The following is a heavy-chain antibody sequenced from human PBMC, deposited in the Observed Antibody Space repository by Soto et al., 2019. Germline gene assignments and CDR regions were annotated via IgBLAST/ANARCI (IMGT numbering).Heavy chain of an antibody. V-gene: IGHV1-69*06. CDR1: GETFRRDV. CDR3: ARGVSMAGRPGFFHH. Sequence: QVQLVQSGAEVKKPGASVKVSCKASGETFRRDVISWVRQAPGQGLEWLGGITPMSGTTDYAQKFQGRVTISADKSTGTAYFELSSLTFDDTGVYYCARGVSMAGRPGFFHHWGQGSLVTVSS. J-gene: IGHJ1*01. D-gene: IGHD6-6*01. CDR2: ITPMSGTT.